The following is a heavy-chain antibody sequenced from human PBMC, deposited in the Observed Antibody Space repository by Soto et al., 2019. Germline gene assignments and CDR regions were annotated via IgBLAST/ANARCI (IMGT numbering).Heavy chain of an antibody. D-gene: IGHD3-10*01. CDR3: ARAVNYYGSGSLVYYYGMDV. V-gene: IGHV3-74*01. CDR1: GFTFSSYW. J-gene: IGHJ6*02. Sequence: GGSLRLSCAASGFTFSSYWMHWVLQAPWKGLVWVSRINSDGSSTSYADSVKGRFTISRDNAKNTLYLQMNSLRAEDTAVYYCARAVNYYGSGSLVYYYGMDVWGQGTTVTVSS. CDR2: INSDGSST.